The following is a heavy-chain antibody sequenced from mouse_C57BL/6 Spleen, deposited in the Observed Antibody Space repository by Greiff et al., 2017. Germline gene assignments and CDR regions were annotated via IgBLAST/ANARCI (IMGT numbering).Heavy chain of an antibody. J-gene: IGHJ3*01. V-gene: IGHV1-64*01. CDR2: IHPNSGST. Sequence: QVQLKQPGAELVKPGASVKLSCKASGYTFTSYWMHWVKQRPGQGLEWIGMIHPNSGSTNYNEKFKSKATLTVDKSSSTAYMQLSSLTSEDSAVYYCARDYYGSSSAWFAYWGQGTLVTVSA. D-gene: IGHD1-1*01. CDR1: GYTFTSYW. CDR3: ARDYYGSSSAWFAY.